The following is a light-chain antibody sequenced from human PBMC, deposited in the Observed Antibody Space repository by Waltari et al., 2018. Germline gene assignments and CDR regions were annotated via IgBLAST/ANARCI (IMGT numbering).Light chain of an antibody. CDR2: WAS. V-gene: IGKV4-1*01. CDR1: QSILYSSNNLNY. Sequence: DIVMTQSPDSLTVSLGERATINCKSSQSILYSSNNLNYLAWYQQRPGQPPKVLIYWASTRESGVPDRFSGSGSGTDFTLTISSLQAEDVAVYYCQQYYGSPPWTFGQGTKVEIK. CDR3: QQYYGSPPWT. J-gene: IGKJ1*01.